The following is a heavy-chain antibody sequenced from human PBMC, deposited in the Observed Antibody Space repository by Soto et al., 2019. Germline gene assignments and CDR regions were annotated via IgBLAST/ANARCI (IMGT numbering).Heavy chain of an antibody. CDR1: GGSISSYY. V-gene: IGHV4-59*01. CDR2: IYYSGST. Sequence: SETLSLTCTVSGGSISSYYWSWIRQPPGKGLEWIGYIYYSGSTNYNPSLKSRVTISVDTSKNQFSLKLSSVTAADTAVYYCAREHNLATVTTSYFDYWGQGTLVTVSS. CDR3: AREHNLATVTTSYFDY. D-gene: IGHD4-17*01. J-gene: IGHJ4*02.